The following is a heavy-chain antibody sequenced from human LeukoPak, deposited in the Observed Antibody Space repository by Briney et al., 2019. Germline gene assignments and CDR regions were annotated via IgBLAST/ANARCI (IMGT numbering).Heavy chain of an antibody. J-gene: IGHJ4*02. D-gene: IGHD3-22*01. CDR2: IYYSGST. Sequence: SSETLSLTCTVSGGSISSGDYYWSWIRQPPGKGLEWIGYIYYSGSTYYNPSLKSRVTISVDTSKNQFSLKLSSVTAADTAVYYCARDFGTYYYDSSGYFDYWGQGTLVTVSS. CDR1: GGSISSGDYY. CDR3: ARDFGTYYYDSSGYFDY. V-gene: IGHV4-30-4*01.